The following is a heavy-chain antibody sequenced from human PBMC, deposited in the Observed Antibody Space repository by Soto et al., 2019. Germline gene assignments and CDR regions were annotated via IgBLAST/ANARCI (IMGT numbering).Heavy chain of an antibody. V-gene: IGHV6-1*01. J-gene: IGHJ4*02. CDR1: GGRVSTNSAT. Sequence: SQALSGSCAISGGRVSTNSATWDWIRQSPSRGLEWLGRTYYRSNWYTDYAVSVKGRITISRDNAKNSLYLQMNSLRAEDTAVYYCARDSSSWYWGQGTLVTVSS. CDR2: TYYRSNWYT. CDR3: ARDSSSWY. D-gene: IGHD6-13*01.